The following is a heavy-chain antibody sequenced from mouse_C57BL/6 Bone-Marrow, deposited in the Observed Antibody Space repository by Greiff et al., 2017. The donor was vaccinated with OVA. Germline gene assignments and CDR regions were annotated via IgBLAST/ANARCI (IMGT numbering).Heavy chain of an antibody. CDR1: GFSLSTFGMG. D-gene: IGHD1-1*01. J-gene: IGHJ4*01. Sequence: QVTLKESGPGILQPSQTLSLTCSFSGFSLSTFGMGVGWIRQPSGKGLEWLAHIWWDDDKYYNPALKSRLTISKDTSKNQVFLKIANVDTADTATYYCARIGAYYHGSSDAMDYWGQGTSVTVSS. V-gene: IGHV8-8*01. CDR3: ARIGAYYHGSSDAMDY. CDR2: IWWDDDK.